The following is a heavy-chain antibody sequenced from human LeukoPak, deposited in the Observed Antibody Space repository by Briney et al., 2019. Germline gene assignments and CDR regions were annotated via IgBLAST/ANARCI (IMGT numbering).Heavy chain of an antibody. Sequence: HPGGSLRLSCAAPGFTFSSYWMSWVRQAPGKGLEWVANIKQDGSEKYYVDSVKGRFTISRDNAKNSLYLQMNSLRAEDTAVYYCARDHYKGGYDNWGQGTLVTVSS. CDR3: ARDHYKGGYDN. J-gene: IGHJ4*02. CDR2: IKQDGSEK. CDR1: GFTFSSYW. V-gene: IGHV3-7*01. D-gene: IGHD5-12*01.